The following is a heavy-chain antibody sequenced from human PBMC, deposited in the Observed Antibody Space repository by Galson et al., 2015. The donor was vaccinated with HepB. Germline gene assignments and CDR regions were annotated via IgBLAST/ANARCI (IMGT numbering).Heavy chain of an antibody. CDR2: ISSSGNTK. J-gene: IGHJ4*02. V-gene: IGHV3-48*03. D-gene: IGHD1-26*01. Sequence: SLRLSCAASGFTFSSYEMNWVRQAPGKGLEWISYISSSGNTKYYADSVKGRFTISRDNAKNSPYLQMNSLRAEDTAVYYCARGYSGSYYVFDYWGQGTLVTVSS. CDR1: GFTFSSYE. CDR3: ARGYSGSYYVFDY.